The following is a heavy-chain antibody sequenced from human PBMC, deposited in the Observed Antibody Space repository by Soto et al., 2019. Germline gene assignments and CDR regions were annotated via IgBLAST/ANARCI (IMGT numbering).Heavy chain of an antibody. Sequence: GWSLRLSAADSGLTFSTYSRNWVRQAPGKGLEWVSSISSSSSYIYYAGSVKGRFTISRDNAKNSLYLQMNSLRAEDTAVYYCARAGNTLIVAAAILDYYYYGMAVWGQGTTVTVS. D-gene: IGHD6-13*01. J-gene: IGHJ6*02. CDR2: ISSSSSYI. CDR1: GLTFSTYS. V-gene: IGHV3-21*01. CDR3: ARAGNTLIVAAAILDYYYYGMAV.